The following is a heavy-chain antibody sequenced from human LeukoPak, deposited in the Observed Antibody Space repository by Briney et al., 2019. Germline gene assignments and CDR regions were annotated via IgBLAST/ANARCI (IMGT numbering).Heavy chain of an antibody. CDR3: AKEVIAVVPNWFDP. D-gene: IGHD6-19*01. V-gene: IGHV3-21*04. CDR2: ISSSSSYI. CDR1: GFTFSSYS. Sequence: GGSLRLSCAASGFTFSSYSMNWVRQAPGKGLEWVSSISSSSSYIYYADSLKGRFTISRDNAKKSVYLQMNSLRAEDTAVYYCAKEVIAVVPNWFDPWGQGTLVTVSS. J-gene: IGHJ5*02.